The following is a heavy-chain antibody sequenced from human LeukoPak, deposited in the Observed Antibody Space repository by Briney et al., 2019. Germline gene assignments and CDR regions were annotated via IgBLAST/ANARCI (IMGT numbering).Heavy chain of an antibody. D-gene: IGHD3-9*01. CDR2: IYTSGST. J-gene: IGHJ4*02. CDR3: ARRGGVLRYFDWLLYPQGPHFDY. CDR1: GGSISSYY. V-gene: IGHV4-4*07. Sequence: SETLSLTCTVSGGSISSYYWSWIRQPAGKGLEWIGRIYTSGSTNYNPSLKSRVTISVDTSKNQFSLKLSSVTAADTAVYYCARRGGVLRYFDWLLYPQGPHFDYWGQGTLVTVSS.